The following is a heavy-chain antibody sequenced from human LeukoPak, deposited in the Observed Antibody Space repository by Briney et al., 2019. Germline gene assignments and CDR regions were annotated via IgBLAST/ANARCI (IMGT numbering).Heavy chain of an antibody. CDR3: ARQRDTASVGAFDI. CDR1: GGSIRSNTNYWGWNSSNY. CDR2: IHYSGTT. J-gene: IGHJ3*02. D-gene: IGHD5-18*01. Sequence: SETLSLTCTVSGGSIRSNTNYWGWNSSNYWGWIRQPPGKGLEWIGSIHYSGTTYYNPSLQSRLTISVDASKNQFSLKVTSVTATDTALYYCARQRDTASVGAFDIWAKGQWSPSLQ. V-gene: IGHV4-39*01.